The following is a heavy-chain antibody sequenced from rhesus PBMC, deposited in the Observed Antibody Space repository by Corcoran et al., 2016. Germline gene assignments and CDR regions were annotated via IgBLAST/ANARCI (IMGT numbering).Heavy chain of an antibody. D-gene: IGHD2-39*02. J-gene: IGHJ3*01. CDR2: ISGSSGST. CDR3: ARDPMRWDAFDF. V-gene: IGHV4-65*01. Sequence: QVQLQESGPGLVKPSETLSLTCAVSGGPISSSNWWSWIRQPPGKGLEWIGYISGSSGSTYYNPSLKSRVTISTDTSKNQFSLKLSSVTAADTAVYYCARDPMRWDAFDFWGQGLRVTVSS. CDR1: GGPISSSNW.